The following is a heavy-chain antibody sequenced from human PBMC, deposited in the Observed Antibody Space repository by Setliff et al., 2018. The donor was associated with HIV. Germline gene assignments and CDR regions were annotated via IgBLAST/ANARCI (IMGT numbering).Heavy chain of an antibody. CDR1: VGTFSSYA. V-gene: IGHV1-69*13. Sequence: ASVKVSCKASVGTFSSYAISWVRQAPGQGLEWMGGIIPIFGTANYAQKFQGRVTITADESTSTAYMELSSLRSEDTAVYYCARSRDIVVVPAAPRGAFDIWGQGTMVTVSS. CDR2: IIPIFGTA. D-gene: IGHD2-2*01. J-gene: IGHJ3*02. CDR3: ARSRDIVVVPAAPRGAFDI.